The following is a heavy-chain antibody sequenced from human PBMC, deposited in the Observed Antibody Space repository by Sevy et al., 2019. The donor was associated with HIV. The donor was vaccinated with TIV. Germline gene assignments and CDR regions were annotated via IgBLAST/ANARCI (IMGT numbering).Heavy chain of an antibody. J-gene: IGHJ4*02. CDR1: GFTFSSYG. CDR3: AKAPVRQTYFDY. CDR2: IRYDGSNK. D-gene: IGHD3-10*01. V-gene: IGHV3-30*02. Sequence: GGSLRLSCAASGFTFSSYGMHWVRQAPGKGLEWVAFIRYDGSNKYYADSVKGRFTISRDNSKNTLYLQMNGLRAEDTAVYYCAKAPVRQTYFDYWGQGTLVTVSS.